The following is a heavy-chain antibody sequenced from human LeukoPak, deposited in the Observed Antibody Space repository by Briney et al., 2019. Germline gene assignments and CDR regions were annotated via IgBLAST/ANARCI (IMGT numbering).Heavy chain of an antibody. D-gene: IGHD6-19*01. CDR2: ISAYNGNT. V-gene: IGHV1-18*01. CDR1: GYTFTSYG. J-gene: IGHJ4*02. Sequence: ASVKVSCKASGYTFTSYGISWVRQAPGQGLEWMGWISAYNGNTNYAQKPQGRVTMTTDTSTSTAYMELRSLRSDDTAVYYCARDSVRHSSGWYGFDYWGQGTLVTVSS. CDR3: ARDSVRHSSGWYGFDY.